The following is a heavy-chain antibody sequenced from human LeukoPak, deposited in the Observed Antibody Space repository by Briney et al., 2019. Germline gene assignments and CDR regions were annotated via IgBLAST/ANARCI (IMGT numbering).Heavy chain of an antibody. D-gene: IGHD6-13*01. J-gene: IGHJ4*02. Sequence: GGSLRLSCAASGFTVSSNYMSWVRQAPGKGLEWVSVIYSGGSTYYADSVKGRFTISRDNSKNTLYLQMNSLRAEDTAVDYCAGGSSWCRVGYFDYWGQGTLVTVSS. CDR1: GFTVSSNY. V-gene: IGHV3-53*01. CDR3: AGGSSWCRVGYFDY. CDR2: IYSGGST.